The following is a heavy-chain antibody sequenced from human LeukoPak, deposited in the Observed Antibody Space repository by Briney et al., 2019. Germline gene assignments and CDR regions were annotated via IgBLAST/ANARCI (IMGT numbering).Heavy chain of an antibody. V-gene: IGHV3-7*03. CDR3: AKRGGNFDSGNYDY. Sequence: GGSLRLSCAASGFTFNTYWMNWVRQAPGKGLEWVANIKQDGIEKYYVDSVKGRFTISRDNAKNTLYLQMNSLRAEDTAVYYCAKRGGNFDSGNYDYWGQGTLVTVSS. J-gene: IGHJ4*02. CDR2: IKQDGIEK. D-gene: IGHD3-10*01. CDR1: GFTFNTYW.